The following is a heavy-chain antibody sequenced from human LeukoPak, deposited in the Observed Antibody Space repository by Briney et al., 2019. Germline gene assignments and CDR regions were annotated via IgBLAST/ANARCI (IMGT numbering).Heavy chain of an antibody. CDR2: ISAYNGNT. V-gene: IGHV1-18*01. CDR1: GYTFTSYA. CDR3: ARDLSHRYNYDSRGYYILFDH. Sequence: GASVKVSCKASGYTFTSYAMNLVRQAPGQGLELMGWISAYNGNTNYAQKLQGRVTMTTDTSTTTAYMELRSLRSDDTAVYYCARDLSHRYNYDSRGYYILFDHWGQGTLVTVSS. J-gene: IGHJ4*02. D-gene: IGHD3-22*01.